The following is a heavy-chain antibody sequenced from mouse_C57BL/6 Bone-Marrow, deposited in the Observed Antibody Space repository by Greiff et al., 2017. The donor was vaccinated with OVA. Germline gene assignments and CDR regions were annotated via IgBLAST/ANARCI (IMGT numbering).Heavy chain of an antibody. V-gene: IGHV1-77*01. J-gene: IGHJ4*01. CDR3: ARNLRAMDY. CDR1: GYTFTDYY. CDR2: IGPGSGST. Sequence: LVESGAELVKPGASVKISCKASGYTFTDYYINWVKQRPGQGLEWIGKIGPGSGSTYYNEKFQGKATITADTSSNTAYLQLSSLTSEDTAIYYCARNLRAMDYWGQGTSVTVSS.